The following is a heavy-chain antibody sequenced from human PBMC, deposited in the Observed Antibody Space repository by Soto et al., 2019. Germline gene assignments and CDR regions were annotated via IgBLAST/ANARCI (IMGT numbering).Heavy chain of an antibody. CDR3: AREVKSAGGPDGFDI. V-gene: IGHV3-21*01. CDR2: ISSSGNHI. CDR1: GFTISSYE. Sequence: GSLRLSCAASGFTISSYEMNWVRQAPGKGLQWVSAISSSGNHIYYADSLKGRFTISRDNAKNSLYLQMNSLRAEDTAVYYCAREVKSAGGPDGFDIWGQGTMVTVSS. D-gene: IGHD6-13*01. J-gene: IGHJ3*02.